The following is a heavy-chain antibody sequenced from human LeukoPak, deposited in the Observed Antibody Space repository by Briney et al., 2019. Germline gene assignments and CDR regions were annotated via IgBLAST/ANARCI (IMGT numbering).Heavy chain of an antibody. CDR2: IYYNGGSGST. J-gene: IGHJ4*02. D-gene: IGHD1-26*01. CDR3: ARRVGVTRFDY. Sequence: SETLSLTCTVSGGSISSSSYYWSWIRQPPGKGLEWIGYIYYNGGSGSTNYSPSLKSRVTISVDMSKNQFSLKLSSVTAADTAVYYCARRVGVTRFDYWGQGALVTVSS. V-gene: IGHV4-61*05. CDR1: GGSISSSSYY.